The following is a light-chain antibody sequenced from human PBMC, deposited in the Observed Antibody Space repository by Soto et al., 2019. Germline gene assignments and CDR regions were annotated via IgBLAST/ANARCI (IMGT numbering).Light chain of an antibody. V-gene: IGKV1-39*01. J-gene: IGKJ4*01. Sequence: DIQMTQSPSSLSAFVGDRVTITCRASQSIASYLNWYQQKPGKAPKVLIYVASNLKSGVPSRFSCSGSETSFTLTISSLQPEDFATYYCQQSYSTPLTFGGGTKVEVK. CDR3: QQSYSTPLT. CDR1: QSIASY. CDR2: VAS.